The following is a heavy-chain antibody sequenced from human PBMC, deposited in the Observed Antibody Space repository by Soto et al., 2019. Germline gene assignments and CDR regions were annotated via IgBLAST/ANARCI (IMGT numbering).Heavy chain of an antibody. J-gene: IGHJ4*02. CDR2: IWYDGSNK. Sequence: QVQLVESGGGVVQPGRSLRLSCAASGFTFSSYGMHWVRQAPGKGLEWVAVIWYDGSNKYYADSAKGRFTISRDNSQNPPSLQMNSLRAEHTAVYYCARDGYCSGGSCYSVPVFDYWGQATLVTVSS. CDR3: ARDGYCSGGSCYSVPVFDY. D-gene: IGHD2-15*01. V-gene: IGHV3-33*01. CDR1: GFTFSSYG.